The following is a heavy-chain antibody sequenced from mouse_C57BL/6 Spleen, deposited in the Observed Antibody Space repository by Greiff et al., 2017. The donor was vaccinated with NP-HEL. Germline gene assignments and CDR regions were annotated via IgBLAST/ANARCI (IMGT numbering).Heavy chain of an antibody. J-gene: IGHJ4*01. Sequence: VKLQESGAELARPGASVKMSCKASGYTFTSYTMHWVKQRPGQGLEWIGYINPSSGYTKYNQKFKDKATLTADKSSSTAYMQLSSLTSEDSAVYYCARVARAYYAMDYWGQGTSVTVSS. V-gene: IGHV1-4*01. CDR3: ARVARAYYAMDY. D-gene: IGHD3-3*01. CDR2: INPSSGYT. CDR1: GYTFTSYT.